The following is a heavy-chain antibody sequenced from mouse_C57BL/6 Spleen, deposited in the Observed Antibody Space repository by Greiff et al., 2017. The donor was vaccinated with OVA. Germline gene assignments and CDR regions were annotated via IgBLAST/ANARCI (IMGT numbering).Heavy chain of an antibody. D-gene: IGHD3-2*02. CDR1: GFSLSTFGMG. Sequence: QVTLKESGPGILQPSQTLSLTCSFSGFSLSTFGMGVGWIRQPSGKGLEWLAHIWWDDDKYYNPALKSRITISKDTSKNQVFLMIANVDTADTATYYCARIKAQATRRAMDYWGQGTSVTVSS. CDR2: IWWDDDK. CDR3: ARIKAQATRRAMDY. V-gene: IGHV8-8*01. J-gene: IGHJ4*01.